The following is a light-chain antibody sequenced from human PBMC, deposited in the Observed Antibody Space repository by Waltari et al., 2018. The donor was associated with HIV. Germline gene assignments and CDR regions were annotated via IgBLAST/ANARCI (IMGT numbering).Light chain of an antibody. J-gene: IGLJ3*02. CDR3: QSYDSSLSGV. V-gene: IGLV1-40*01. Sequence: QSVLTQPRSVSGAPGQRVTIPCTGSSSTIGSGHVAHWYQHPPGTAPQLLIYGSHYRPSGVPYRFSGSKSGTPASLAITGLQADEEADYYCQSYDSSLSGVFGGGTKLTVL. CDR2: GSH. CDR1: SSTIGSGHV.